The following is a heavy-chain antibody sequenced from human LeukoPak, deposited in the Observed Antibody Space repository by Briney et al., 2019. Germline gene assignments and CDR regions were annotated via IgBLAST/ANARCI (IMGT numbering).Heavy chain of an antibody. J-gene: IGHJ4*02. D-gene: IGHD1-14*01. CDR3: ARTTGASNKGYFDY. V-gene: IGHV3-23*01. Sequence: PGGSLRLACAASGFTFSNYVLTWVRQAPGKGLEWVSTITGSGDKTYYADSVRGRFTISRDNSENTLYLQMNSLRADDTAVHYCARTTGASNKGYFDYWGQGTLVTVSS. CDR2: ITGSGDKT. CDR1: GFTFSNYV.